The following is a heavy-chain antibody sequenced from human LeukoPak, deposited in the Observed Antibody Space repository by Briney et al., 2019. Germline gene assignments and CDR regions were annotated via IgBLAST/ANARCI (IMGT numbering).Heavy chain of an antibody. J-gene: IGHJ5*02. CDR2: ISSSGSYT. CDR3: ARVMSVAGPGGWFDP. V-gene: IGHV3-11*06. Sequence: PGGSLRLSCAASGFTFSDSYMSWIRQAPGKGLEWVSYISSSGSYTNYADSVKGRFTVSRDNAKNSLYLQVNSLRADDTAVYYCARVMSVAGPGGWFDPWGQGTLVTVSS. CDR1: GFTFSDSY. D-gene: IGHD6-19*01.